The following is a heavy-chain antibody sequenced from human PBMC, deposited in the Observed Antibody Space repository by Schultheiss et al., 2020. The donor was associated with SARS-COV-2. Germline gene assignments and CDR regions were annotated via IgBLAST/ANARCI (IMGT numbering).Heavy chain of an antibody. D-gene: IGHD3-22*01. V-gene: IGHV3-21*01. J-gene: IGHJ3*02. CDR1: GFTFSSYE. Sequence: GGSLRLSCAASGFTFSSYEMNWVRQAPGKGLEWVSSISSSSSYIYYADSVKGRFTISRDNAKKSLYLQMNSLRAEDTAVYYCARDFYYDSSGYAFDIWGQGTMVTVSS. CDR3: ARDFYYDSSGYAFDI. CDR2: ISSSSSYI.